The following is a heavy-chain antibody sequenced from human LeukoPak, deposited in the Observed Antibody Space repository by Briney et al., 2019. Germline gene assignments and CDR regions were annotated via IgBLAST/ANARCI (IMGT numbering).Heavy chain of an antibody. CDR2: IYHTGST. CDR3: ARVPFSRTFDY. D-gene: IGHD6-6*01. J-gene: IGHJ4*02. CDR1: GYSISSGYY. Sequence: PSETLSLTCTVSGYSISSGYYWGWIRQPPGKGLEWIGNIYHTGSTYYNPSLKSRVTISVDTSKNQFSLKLSSVTAADTAVYYCARVPFSRTFDYWGQGTLVTVSS. V-gene: IGHV4-38-2*02.